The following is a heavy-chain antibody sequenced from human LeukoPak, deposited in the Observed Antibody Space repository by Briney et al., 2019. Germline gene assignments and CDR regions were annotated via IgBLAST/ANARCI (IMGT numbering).Heavy chain of an antibody. J-gene: IGHJ4*02. V-gene: IGHV4-4*02. D-gene: IGHD3-10*01. Sequence: SETLSLTCTVSGGSISSSNWWSWVRQPPGKGLEWIGEIYHSGSTNYNPSLKSRVTISVDKSKNQFSLKVRYVTAADTAVYYCAREMFRGVIGYWGQGTLVTVSS. CDR1: GGSISSSNW. CDR2: IYHSGST. CDR3: AREMFRGVIGY.